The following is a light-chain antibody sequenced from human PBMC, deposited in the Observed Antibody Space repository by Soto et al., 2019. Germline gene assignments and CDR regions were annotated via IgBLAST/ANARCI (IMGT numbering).Light chain of an antibody. Sequence: QSALTQPASVSGSPGQSIAISCTGTSIDVGGYNYVSWYQQHPGKAPKLMIYDVSNRPSVVSNRFSGSKSGNTASLTISGLQADDEADYYGSSYTSNNTRVFGGGTQLTVL. CDR2: DVS. V-gene: IGLV2-14*01. CDR1: SIDVGGYNY. J-gene: IGLJ3*02. CDR3: SSYTSNNTRV.